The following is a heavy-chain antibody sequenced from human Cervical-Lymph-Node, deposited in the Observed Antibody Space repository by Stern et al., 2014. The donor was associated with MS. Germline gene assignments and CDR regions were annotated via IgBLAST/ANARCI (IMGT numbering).Heavy chain of an antibody. CDR2: INAGNGNT. J-gene: IGHJ5*02. CDR1: GYTFTSYA. Sequence: QVQLVQSGAEVKKPGASVKVSCKASGYTFTSYAMHWVRQAPGQRLEWMGWINAGNGNTKYSQKFPGRVTITRDTTASTAYMEMTSMRSEDPAVNCCPDGDSVSWYDSGFDPWGQGTLVTVSS. CDR3: PDGDSVSWYDSGFDP. D-gene: IGHD6-13*01. V-gene: IGHV1-3*01.